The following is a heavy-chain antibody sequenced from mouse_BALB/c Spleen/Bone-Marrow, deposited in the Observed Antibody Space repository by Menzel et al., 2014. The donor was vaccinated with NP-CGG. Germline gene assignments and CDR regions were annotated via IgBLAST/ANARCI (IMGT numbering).Heavy chain of an antibody. CDR2: IYPSDSYT. V-gene: IGHV1-69*02. J-gene: IGHJ2*01. Sequence: VQLQQSGAELVRPGASVKLSCKASGYTFTRYWINWVKQRPGQGLEWIGNIYPSDSYTNYNQKFKDKATLTVDKSSSTAYMQLSSLTSEDSAVYYCTRSGGYYFDYWGQCTTLTVSS. CDR1: GYTFTRYW. CDR3: TRSGGYYFDY.